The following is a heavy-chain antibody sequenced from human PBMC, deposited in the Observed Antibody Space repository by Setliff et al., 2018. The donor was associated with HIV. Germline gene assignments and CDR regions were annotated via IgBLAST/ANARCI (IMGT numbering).Heavy chain of an antibody. CDR3: ARDSNMVAVAGSWRSGGGH. V-gene: IGHV1-18*01. CDR1: GYTFTSYG. Sequence: ASVKVSCKASGYTFTSYGISWVRQAPGQGLEWMGWISAYNGNTNYAQKLQGRVTMTTDTSTSTAYMELRSLRSDDTAVYYCARDSNMVAVAGSWRSGGGHWGQGTLVT. J-gene: IGHJ4*02. D-gene: IGHD6-19*01. CDR2: ISAYNGNT.